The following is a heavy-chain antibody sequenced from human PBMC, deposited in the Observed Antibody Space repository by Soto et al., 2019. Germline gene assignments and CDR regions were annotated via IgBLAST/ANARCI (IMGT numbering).Heavy chain of an antibody. Sequence: ASVKVSCKASGYTFTSYGISWVRQAPGQGLEWMGWISAYNGNTNYAQKLQGRVTMTTDTSTSTAYMELRSLRSEDTAVYYCARVGYSGYDRKGPYGLWGRGTLVTVSS. J-gene: IGHJ2*01. CDR2: ISAYNGNT. V-gene: IGHV1-18*01. D-gene: IGHD5-12*01. CDR3: ARVGYSGYDRKGPYGL. CDR1: GYTFTSYG.